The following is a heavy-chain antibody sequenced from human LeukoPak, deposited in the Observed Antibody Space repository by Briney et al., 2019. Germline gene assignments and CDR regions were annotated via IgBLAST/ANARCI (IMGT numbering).Heavy chain of an antibody. Sequence: SSETLSLTCTVSGGSISSYYWSWIRQPPGKGLEGIGYIYYSGSTNYNPSLKSRVTISVDTPKNQLSLKLSSVTAADPAVYYCARAGGYRGYMDVWGKGTTVTISS. J-gene: IGHJ6*03. CDR2: IYYSGST. CDR3: ARAGGYRGYMDV. CDR1: GGSISSYY. V-gene: IGHV4-59*01. D-gene: IGHD1-1*01.